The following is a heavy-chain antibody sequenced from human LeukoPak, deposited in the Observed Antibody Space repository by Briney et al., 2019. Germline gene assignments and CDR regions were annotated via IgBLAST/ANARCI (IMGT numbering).Heavy chain of an antibody. J-gene: IGHJ4*02. V-gene: IGHV4-59*01. CDR3: AGDHASGCYRFDY. CDR1: GGTISSYY. D-gene: IGHD3-10*01. CDR2: IYYYSGST. Sequence: SETVCLTCTVSGGTISSYYWSWIRQPPGKGLEWIGYIYYYSGSTIYNPSLKSRLTISIDTSKNQFSLKLSSVTTADTAVYYCAGDHASGCYRFDYWGQGTLVTVSS.